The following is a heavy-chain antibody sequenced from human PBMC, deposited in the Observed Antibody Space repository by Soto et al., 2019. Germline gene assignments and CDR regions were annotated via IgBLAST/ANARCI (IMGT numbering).Heavy chain of an antibody. V-gene: IGHV3-23*01. CDR3: AKDLPLLWLGEKSDY. Sequence: EVQLLESGGGLVQPGGSLRLSCAASGFTFSSYAMSWVRQAPGKGLEWVSAISGSGGSTYYADSVKGRFTISRDNSKNPLYLKMTSLRAEDTAVYYCAKDLPLLWLGEKSDYWGQGPLVTVSS. J-gene: IGHJ4*02. CDR1: GFTFSSYA. CDR2: ISGSGGST. D-gene: IGHD3-10*01.